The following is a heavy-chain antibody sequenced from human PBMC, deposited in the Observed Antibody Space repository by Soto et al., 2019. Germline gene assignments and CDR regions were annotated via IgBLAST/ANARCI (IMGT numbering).Heavy chain of an antibody. D-gene: IGHD2-15*01. J-gene: IGHJ6*02. CDR3: AHKGGRGAGMDV. CDR2: IYWDNDK. CDR1: GFSVSTSGVG. V-gene: IGHV2-5*02. Sequence: SGPTLVNPTQTLTLTCTFSGFSVSTSGVGVAWIRQSPGKALEWLALIYWDNDKRYSPFLQSRVTITKDTSKNQVVLTMTNMDPVDTATYYCAHKGGRGAGMDVWARGLRSPSP.